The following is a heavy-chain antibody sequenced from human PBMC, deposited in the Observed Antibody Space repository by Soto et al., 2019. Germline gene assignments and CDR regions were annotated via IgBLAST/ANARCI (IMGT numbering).Heavy chain of an antibody. J-gene: IGHJ6*02. Sequence: GGSLRLSCAASGFTFSSYSMNWVRQAPGKGLEWVSSISSSSSYIYYADSVKGRFTISRDNAKNSLYLQMNSLRAEDTAVYYCAREFAVPAAISYYYGMDVWGQGTTVTVS. CDR1: GFTFSSYS. CDR2: ISSSSSYI. CDR3: AREFAVPAAISYYYGMDV. D-gene: IGHD2-2*01. V-gene: IGHV3-21*01.